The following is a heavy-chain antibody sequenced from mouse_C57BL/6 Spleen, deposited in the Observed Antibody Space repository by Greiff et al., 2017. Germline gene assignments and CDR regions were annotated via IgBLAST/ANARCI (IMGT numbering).Heavy chain of an antibody. CDR1: GYTFTSYW. CDR3: ARYYYGSSLYAMDY. Sequence: QVQLLQPGAELVKPGASVKLSCKASGYTFTSYWMHWVKQRPGRGLEWIGRIDPNSGGTKYNEKFKSKATLTVDKPSSTAYMQLRSLTSEDSAVYYCARYYYGSSLYAMDYWGQGTSVTVSS. CDR2: IDPNSGGT. J-gene: IGHJ4*01. V-gene: IGHV1-62-3*01. D-gene: IGHD1-1*01.